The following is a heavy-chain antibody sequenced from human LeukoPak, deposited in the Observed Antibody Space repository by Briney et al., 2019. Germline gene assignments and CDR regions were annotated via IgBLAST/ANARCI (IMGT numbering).Heavy chain of an antibody. CDR1: GGSISSSSYY. Sequence: PSETLSLTCTVSGGSISSSSYYWGWIRQPPGKGLEWIGSIYYSGSTYYNPSLKSRVTISVDTSKNQFSLKLSSVTAADTAVYYCARQYCSSTSCQSAWGQGTLVTVSS. V-gene: IGHV4-39*07. J-gene: IGHJ5*02. D-gene: IGHD2-2*01. CDR3: ARQYCSSTSCQSA. CDR2: IYYSGST.